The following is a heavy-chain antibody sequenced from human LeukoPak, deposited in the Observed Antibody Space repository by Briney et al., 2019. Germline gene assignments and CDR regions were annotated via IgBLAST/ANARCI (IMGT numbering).Heavy chain of an antibody. V-gene: IGHV4-59*12. D-gene: IGHD2-2*01. CDR1: GGSISGYY. Sequence: PSETLSLTCTVSGGSISGYYWSWIRQPPGKGLEWIGYIYYSGSTNYNPSLKSRVTISVDTSENQFSLKLSSVTAADSAVYYCARDSCSSTSCRRKFDNWGQGTLVTVSS. CDR2: IYYSGST. J-gene: IGHJ4*02. CDR3: ARDSCSSTSCRRKFDN.